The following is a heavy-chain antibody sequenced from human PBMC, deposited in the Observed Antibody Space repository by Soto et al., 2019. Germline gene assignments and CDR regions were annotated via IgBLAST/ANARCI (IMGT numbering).Heavy chain of an antibody. J-gene: IGHJ4*02. V-gene: IGHV4-59*01. CDR3: ARGREDHVDHHFGHLFDS. D-gene: IGHD3-10*01. CDR1: GDSIRDSF. CDR2: VHHTGNT. Sequence: SETLSLTCTVSGDSIRDSFWSWVRQPPGKGLEWIGLVHHTGNTNYNPSLETRVTMLIDASANHFSLTLTSVTPADAAIYYCARGREDHVDHHFGHLFDSWGQGXLVTVYS.